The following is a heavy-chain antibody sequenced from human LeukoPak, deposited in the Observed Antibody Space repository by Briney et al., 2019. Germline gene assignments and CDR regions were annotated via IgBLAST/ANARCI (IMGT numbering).Heavy chain of an antibody. D-gene: IGHD3-10*01. CDR3: ASREPLQLWFGEQDY. CDR1: GYTFTAYY. CDR2: IKPSGDNT. Sequence: ASVKVSCKTSGYTFTAYYIHRVRQAPGQRLEWMRIIKPSGDNTHYAQKFQGRFTMTRDTSISTAYVELSRLRSDDTAVYYCASREPLQLWFGEQDYWGQGTLVTVSS. J-gene: IGHJ4*02. V-gene: IGHV1-46*01.